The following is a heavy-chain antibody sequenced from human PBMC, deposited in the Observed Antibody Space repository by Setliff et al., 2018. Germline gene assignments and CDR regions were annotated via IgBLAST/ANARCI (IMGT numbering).Heavy chain of an antibody. CDR1: GESFSNNY. Sequence: SETLSLTCSVYGESFSNNYWSWIRQTPGKGLEWIGESNHGGSTSYHPSLKSRLTMSVDTSKNQFSLKLSSVTAADTAVYYCARDYQGGWFAPWGQGIMVTVSS. CDR3: ARDYQGGWFAP. J-gene: IGHJ5*02. D-gene: IGHD3-10*01. V-gene: IGHV4-34*01. CDR2: SNHGGST.